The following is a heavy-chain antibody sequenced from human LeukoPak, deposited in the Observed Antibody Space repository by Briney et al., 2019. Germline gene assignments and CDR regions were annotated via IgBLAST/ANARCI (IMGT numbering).Heavy chain of an antibody. J-gene: IGHJ4*02. D-gene: IGHD3-10*01. CDR3: AKDGAYYIDDY. V-gene: IGHV3-30*02. Sequence: GGSLRLSCATSGLTFSNYGMQWVRQAPGKGLEWVAFLGHDGNNEQYTDSLKGRFTISRDNSKNTLYLQMNSLRTEETAVYYCAKDGAYYIDDYWGQGTLVTVSS. CDR1: GLTFSNYG. CDR2: LGHDGNNE.